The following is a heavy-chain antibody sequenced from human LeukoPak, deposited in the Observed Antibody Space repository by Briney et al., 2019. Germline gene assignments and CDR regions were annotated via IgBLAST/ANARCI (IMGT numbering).Heavy chain of an antibody. J-gene: IGHJ4*02. Sequence: ASVKVSCKASGYTFTGYYMHWVRQAPGQGLEWMGWINPNSGGTNYAQKFQGRVTMTRDTSISTAYMELSRLRSDDTAVYYCARDRVSGNYYDSSGYYCWGQGTLVTVSS. CDR2: INPNSGGT. CDR3: ARDRVSGNYYDSSGYYC. CDR1: GYTFTGYY. D-gene: IGHD3-22*01. V-gene: IGHV1-2*02.